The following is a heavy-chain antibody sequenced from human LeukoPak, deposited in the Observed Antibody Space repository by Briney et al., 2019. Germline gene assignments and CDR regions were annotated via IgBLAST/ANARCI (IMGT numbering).Heavy chain of an antibody. D-gene: IGHD1-14*01. CDR1: GGSISSYY. CDR3: ARLFLPESEYHNWFDP. Sequence: SETLSLTCTVSGGSISSYYWSWIRQPAGKGLEWIGRIYTSGSTNYNPSLKSRVTISVDTSKNQFSLKLSSVTAADTAVYYCARLFLPESEYHNWFDPWGQGTLVTVSS. CDR2: IYTSGST. J-gene: IGHJ5*02. V-gene: IGHV4-4*07.